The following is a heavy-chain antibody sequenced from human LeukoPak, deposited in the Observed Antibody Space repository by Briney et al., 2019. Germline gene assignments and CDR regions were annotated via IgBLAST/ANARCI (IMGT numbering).Heavy chain of an antibody. CDR3: ASHYSSSWYFY. V-gene: IGHV3-66*04. J-gene: IGHJ4*02. D-gene: IGHD6-13*01. Sequence: PGGSLRLSCAASGFTVSSNYMSWVRQAPGKGLEWVSVIYGCGSPYYADSVKGRFTISRDNSKNTLYLQMNSLRAEDTAVYYCASHYSSSWYFYWGQGTLVTVSP. CDR1: GFTVSSNY. CDR2: IYGCGSP.